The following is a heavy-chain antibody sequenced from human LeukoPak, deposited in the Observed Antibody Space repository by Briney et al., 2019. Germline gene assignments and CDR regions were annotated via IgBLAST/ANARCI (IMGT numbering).Heavy chain of an antibody. CDR2: FDPQDGET. V-gene: IGHV1-24*01. J-gene: IGHJ4*02. D-gene: IGHD3-10*01. Sequence: ASVKVSCKVSGYTLTELSMHWVRQAPGKGLEWMGGFDPQDGETIHAQKFQGRVTMTEDTSTDMAYMELSSLRSEDTAVYYCATELLWFEELLPRWGQGTLVTVSS. CDR3: ATELLWFEELLPR. CDR1: GYTLTELS.